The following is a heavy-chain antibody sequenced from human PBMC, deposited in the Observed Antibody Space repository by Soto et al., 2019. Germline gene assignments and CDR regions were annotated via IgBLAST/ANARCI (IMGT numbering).Heavy chain of an antibody. Sequence: EVQLLDSGGGLVQPGGSLRLSCAASEFTFSSYAMSWVRQAPGKGLEWVSGIDKSAESAFYADSVKGRFTISRDNSKNTLYLQMNSLRVEDTAVYYCAKAGGVIDDTTVYRQIDYWCQVTLVTVSS. V-gene: IGHV3-23*01. CDR2: IDKSAESA. D-gene: IGHD2-8*02. CDR3: AKAGGVIDDTTVYRQIDY. CDR1: EFTFSSYA. J-gene: IGHJ4*02.